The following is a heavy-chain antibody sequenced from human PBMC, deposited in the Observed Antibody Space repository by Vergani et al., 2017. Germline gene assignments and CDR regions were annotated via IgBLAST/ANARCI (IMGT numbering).Heavy chain of an antibody. CDR3: ANEGSANRIRGWLDH. D-gene: IGHD3-10*01. CDR2: IQYDGSDI. Sequence: QVQLVESGGALVHPGGSFRLPWVASGFRFSNSGMHWFRQTPGKGLEWVAFIQYDGSDIFYADFVEGRFTISRDNSKNSLYLQMRSLRFDDTAVYYCANEGSANRIRGWLDHWGQGALVTVSS. J-gene: IGHJ4*02. V-gene: IGHV3-30*02. CDR1: GFRFSNSG.